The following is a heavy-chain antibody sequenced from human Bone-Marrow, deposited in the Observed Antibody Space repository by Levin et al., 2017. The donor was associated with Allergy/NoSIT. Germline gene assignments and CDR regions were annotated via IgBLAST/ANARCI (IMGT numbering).Heavy chain of an antibody. CDR3: ARSHKRAFGYSTSWPDYFDY. CDR2: ISNDGRDK. J-gene: IGHJ4*02. CDR1: GFTFSDCG. D-gene: IGHD6-13*01. Sequence: GGSLRLSCAASGFTFSDCGMHWVRQAPGKGLEWVAVISNDGRDKYYAASVKGRFTISRDNSKNTLYLQMNSLSPEDTANYYCARSHKRAFGYSTSWPDYFDYWGQGSLVTVSS. V-gene: IGHV3-30*03.